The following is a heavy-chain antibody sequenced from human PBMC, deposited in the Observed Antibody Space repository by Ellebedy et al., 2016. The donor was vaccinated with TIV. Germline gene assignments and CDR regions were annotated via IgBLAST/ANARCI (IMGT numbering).Heavy chain of an antibody. CDR1: GYTFTNYD. Sequence: AASVKVSCKASGYTFTNYDINWVGQASGQGLEWMGWMNPNSGNTGYEQKFQGRVTMTRNTSISTAYMELSSLRSEDTAVYYCARSDTMRRKTGTTGYGYWGQGTLVTVSS. D-gene: IGHD1-1*01. CDR3: ARSDTMRRKTGTTGYGY. J-gene: IGHJ4*02. CDR2: MNPNSGNT. V-gene: IGHV1-8*01.